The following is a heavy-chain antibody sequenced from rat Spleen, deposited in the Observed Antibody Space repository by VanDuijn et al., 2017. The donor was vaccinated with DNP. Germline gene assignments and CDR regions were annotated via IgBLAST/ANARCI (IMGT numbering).Heavy chain of an antibody. Sequence: QVQLKESGPGLVQPSQTLSLTCTVSGFSLTSYTVSWVRQPPGKGLEWIAAISSGGSTYYNSALKSRLSISRDTSKSQVFLKMNSLQTEDTAMYFCARYYGYNYYAMDAWGPGTSVTVSS. CDR3: ARYYGYNYYAMDA. CDR2: ISSGGST. J-gene: IGHJ4*01. V-gene: IGHV2-6*01. CDR1: GFSLTSYT. D-gene: IGHD1-9*01.